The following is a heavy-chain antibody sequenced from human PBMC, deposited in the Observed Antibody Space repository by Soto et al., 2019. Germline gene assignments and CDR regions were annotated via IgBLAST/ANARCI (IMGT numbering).Heavy chain of an antibody. J-gene: IGHJ3*02. V-gene: IGHV3-53*01. Sequence: QAAGKGLDWVSGFYLADGTYYAASVKGRFTVSIDSSKNTVYLQMNNLSPEDTAVYYCATWLLRENAFDSWGLGTMVTVSS. CDR3: ATWLLRENAFDS. CDR2: FYLADGT. D-gene: IGHD2-15*01.